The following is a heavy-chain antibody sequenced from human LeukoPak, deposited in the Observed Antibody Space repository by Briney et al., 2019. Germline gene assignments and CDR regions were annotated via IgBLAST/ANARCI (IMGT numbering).Heavy chain of an antibody. J-gene: IGHJ4*02. CDR3: ARDLPAIYSGYDLGY. Sequence: GGSLRLSCAASGFTFSTYDLHWVRQTTGKGLEWVSATGTAGDTWYSGSVKGRFTISRDDAKNSLYLQMNSLRAEDTAVYYCARDLPAIYSGYDLGYWGQGTLVTVSS. D-gene: IGHD5-12*01. V-gene: IGHV3-13*01. CDR2: TGTAGDT. CDR1: GFTFSTYD.